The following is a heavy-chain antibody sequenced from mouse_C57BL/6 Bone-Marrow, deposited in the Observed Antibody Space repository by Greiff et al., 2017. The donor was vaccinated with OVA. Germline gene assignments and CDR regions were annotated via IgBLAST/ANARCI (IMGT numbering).Heavy chain of an antibody. CDR1: GYTFTSYG. V-gene: IGHV1-81*01. Sequence: LVRPGASVKLSCKASGYTFTSYGISWVKQRTGQGLEWIGEIHPRSGNTYYNEKIKGKATLTADKSSSTAYIELRSLTSEDSAVYFCAIFDYGYYFDYWGQGTTLTVSS. CDR2: IHPRSGNT. D-gene: IGHD1-1*01. CDR3: AIFDYGYYFDY. J-gene: IGHJ2*01.